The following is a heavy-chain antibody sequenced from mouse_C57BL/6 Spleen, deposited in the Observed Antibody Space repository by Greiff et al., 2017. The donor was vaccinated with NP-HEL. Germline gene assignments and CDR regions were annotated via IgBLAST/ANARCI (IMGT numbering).Heavy chain of an antibody. V-gene: IGHV7-3*01. Sequence: EVMLVESGGGLVQPGGSLSLSCAASGFTFTDYYMSWVRQPPGKALEWLGFIRNKANGYTTEYSASVKGRFTISRDNSQSILYLQMNALRAEDSATYYCARYTVAAVWYFDVWGTGTTVTVSS. CDR3: ARYTVAAVWYFDV. D-gene: IGHD1-1*01. J-gene: IGHJ1*03. CDR1: GFTFTDYY. CDR2: IRNKANGYTT.